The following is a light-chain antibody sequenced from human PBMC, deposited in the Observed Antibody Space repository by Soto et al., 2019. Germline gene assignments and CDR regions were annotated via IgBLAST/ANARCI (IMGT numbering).Light chain of an antibody. CDR2: DVT. J-gene: IGLJ2*01. CDR3: SSYSSSTTHVV. Sequence: QSVLTQPASVSGSPGRSVTISCTGTSTDVGDFNYVSWYQHLPGRAPKLIIYDVTNRPSGISYRFSASKSGRTASLTISGLKAEDEADYCCSSYSSSTTHVVFGGGTQLTVL. V-gene: IGLV2-14*03. CDR1: STDVGDFNY.